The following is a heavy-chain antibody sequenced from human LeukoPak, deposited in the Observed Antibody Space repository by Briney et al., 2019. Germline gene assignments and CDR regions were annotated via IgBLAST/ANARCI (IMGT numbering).Heavy chain of an antibody. V-gene: IGHV4-39*01. Sequence: SETLSLTCTVSGGSISNSYYYWGWIRQPPGKGLEWIGSLHYSGSTYYNPSLKSRVTISVDTSKNQFSLKLSSVTAADTAVYYCARHPNYYYYYMDVWGKGTTVTISS. CDR2: LHYSGST. CDR1: GGSISNSYYY. J-gene: IGHJ6*03. CDR3: ARHPNYYYYYMDV.